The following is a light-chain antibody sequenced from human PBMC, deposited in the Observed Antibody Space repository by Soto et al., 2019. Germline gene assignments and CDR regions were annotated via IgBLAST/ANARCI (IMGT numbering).Light chain of an antibody. CDR1: SSNIGNNA. CDR2: YDD. J-gene: IGLJ1*01. CDR3: AAWDDFSEV. Sequence: QSVLTQPPSVSEAPRQRVTISCSGSSSNIGNNAVNWYQQLPGKAPKLLIYYDDLLPSGVSDRFSGSKSGTSASLAISGLQSDDEADYYCAAWDDFSEVCVIGTKVTVL. V-gene: IGLV1-36*01.